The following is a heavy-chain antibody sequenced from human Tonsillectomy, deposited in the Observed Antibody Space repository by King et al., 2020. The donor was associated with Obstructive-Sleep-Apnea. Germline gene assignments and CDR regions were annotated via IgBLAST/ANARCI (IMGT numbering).Heavy chain of an antibody. CDR3: AKDRGYGGYGGALDY. J-gene: IGHJ4*02. Sequence: QLVQSGGGVVQPGRSLRLSCEASGFTFSNFGMHWVRQAPGKGLEWVAFIRDDGINKYYADSVKGRLTIPRDNSKNTLYLQMNSLTAEDTAVYYCAKDRGYGGYGGALDYWGPGTLVTVSS. V-gene: IGHV3-30*02. CDR1: GFTFSNFG. CDR2: IRDDGINK. D-gene: IGHD5-12*01.